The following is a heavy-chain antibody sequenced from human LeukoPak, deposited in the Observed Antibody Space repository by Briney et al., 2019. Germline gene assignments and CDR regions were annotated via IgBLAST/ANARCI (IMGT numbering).Heavy chain of an antibody. D-gene: IGHD2-2*01. CDR2: ISYDGSNK. Sequence: PGGSLRLSCAASGFTFSSYGMHWVRQAPAKGLEWVAVISYDGSNKYYADSVKGRFTISRDNSKNTLYLQMNSLRAEDTAVYYCAKSIGQYQPLHTTTYYYYGMDVWGQGTTVTVSS. V-gene: IGHV3-30*18. J-gene: IGHJ6*02. CDR3: AKSIGQYQPLHTTTYYYYGMDV. CDR1: GFTFSSYG.